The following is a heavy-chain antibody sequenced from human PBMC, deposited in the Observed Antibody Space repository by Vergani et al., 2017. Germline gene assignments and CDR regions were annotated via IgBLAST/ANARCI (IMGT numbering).Heavy chain of an antibody. CDR1: GGSISSSNW. J-gene: IGHJ4*02. D-gene: IGHD2-2*02. CDR3: ATIGYRRWGYYFDY. Sequence: QVQLQESGPGLVKPPGTLSLTCAVSGGSISSSNWWSWVRQPPGKGLEWIGEICHTEDTKYSPSLKSRVTVSVDESRNLFSLRLNSVTAADTAVYYCATIGYRRWGYYFDYWGQGTFVTVS. CDR2: ICHTEDT. V-gene: IGHV4-4*03.